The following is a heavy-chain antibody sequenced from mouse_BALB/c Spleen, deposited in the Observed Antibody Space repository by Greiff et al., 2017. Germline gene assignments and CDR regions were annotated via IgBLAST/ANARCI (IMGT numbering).Heavy chain of an antibody. D-gene: IGHD2-2*01. J-gene: IGHJ3*01. Sequence: EVKLMESGGGLVQPGGSMKLSCVASGFTFSNYWMNWVRQSPEKGLEWVAEIRLKSNNYATHYAESVKGRFTISRDDSKSSVYLQMNNLRAEDTGIYYCTRGYGYDGGFAYWGQGTLVTVSA. CDR1: GFTFSNYW. V-gene: IGHV6-6*02. CDR3: TRGYGYDGGFAY. CDR2: IRLKSNNYAT.